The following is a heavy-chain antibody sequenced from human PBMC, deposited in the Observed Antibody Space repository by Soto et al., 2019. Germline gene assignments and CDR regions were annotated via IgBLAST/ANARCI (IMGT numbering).Heavy chain of an antibody. CDR2: IIPLLGIT. V-gene: IGHV1-69*01. J-gene: IGHJ1*01. CDR1: GGTFSGYA. D-gene: IGHD1-20*01. CDR3: ARDPRSITGTTSSEYFQH. Sequence: QAQLMQSGAEVKKPGSSVKVSCKASGGTFSGYAINWVRQAPGQGLEWMGGIIPLLGITDYGQKFQGRITIAAEESTGTAYMDLRGLRSEDTAVYYCARDPRSITGTTSSEYFQHWGQGTLVSVSS.